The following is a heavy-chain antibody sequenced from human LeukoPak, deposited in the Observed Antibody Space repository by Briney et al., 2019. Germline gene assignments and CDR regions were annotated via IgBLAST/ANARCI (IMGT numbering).Heavy chain of an antibody. V-gene: IGHV1-18*04. Sequence: ASVKVSCKASGYTFTSYGISWVRQAPGQGLEWMGWISAYNGNTNYAQKLQGRVTMTTDTSTSTAYMELRSLRSDDTAVYYCARDPPYSSSWSYYYGMDVWGKGTTVTVSS. CDR2: ISAYNGNT. CDR1: GYTFTSYG. J-gene: IGHJ6*04. D-gene: IGHD6-13*01. CDR3: ARDPPYSSSWSYYYGMDV.